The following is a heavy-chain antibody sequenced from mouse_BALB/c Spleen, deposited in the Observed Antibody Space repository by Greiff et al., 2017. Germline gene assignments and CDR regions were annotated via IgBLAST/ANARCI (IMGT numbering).Heavy chain of an antibody. CDR1: GYTFTSYW. Sequence: QVQLQQSGAELAKPGASVKMSCKASGYTFTSYWMHWVKQRPGQGLEWIGYINPSTGYTEYNQKFKDKATLTADKSSSTAYMQLSSLTSEDSAVYYCARSDGSSLFDYWGQGTTLTVSS. V-gene: IGHV1-7*01. CDR3: ARSDGSSLFDY. D-gene: IGHD1-1*01. CDR2: INPSTGYT. J-gene: IGHJ2*01.